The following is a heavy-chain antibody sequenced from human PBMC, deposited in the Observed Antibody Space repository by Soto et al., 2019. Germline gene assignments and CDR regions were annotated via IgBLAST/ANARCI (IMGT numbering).Heavy chain of an antibody. V-gene: IGHV4-39*01. CDR3: ARRVLKAYYFDY. J-gene: IGHJ4*02. CDR2: IYYSGST. CDR1: GGSISSSSYY. Sequence: QLQLQESGPGLVKPSETLSLTCTVSGGSISSSSYYWGWIRQPPGKGLEWIGSIYYSGSTYYNPSLKSRVTISADTSKNQSSLKLSSVTAADTAVYYWARRVLKAYYFDYWGQGTLVTVSS.